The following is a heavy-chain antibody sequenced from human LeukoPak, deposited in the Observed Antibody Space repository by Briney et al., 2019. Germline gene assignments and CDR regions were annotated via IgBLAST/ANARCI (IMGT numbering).Heavy chain of an antibody. CDR1: GGSISSYY. V-gene: IGHV4-59*01. CDR2: IYYSGST. D-gene: IGHD4-17*01. Sequence: SETLSLTSTVSGGSISSYYWSWIRQPPGKGLEWIGYIYYSGSTNYNPSLKSRVTISVDTSKNQFSLKLSSVTAADTAVYYCARNYGDTAGYWFDPWGQGTLVTVSS. J-gene: IGHJ5*02. CDR3: ARNYGDTAGYWFDP.